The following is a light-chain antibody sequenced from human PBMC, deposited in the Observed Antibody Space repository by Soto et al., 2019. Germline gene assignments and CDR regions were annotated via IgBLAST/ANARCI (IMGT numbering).Light chain of an antibody. CDR3: SPYTSSSTYV. CDR2: DVS. CDR1: SSDVGGYNY. Sequence: HSVLTQPASVSVSPGQSIAISCIRSSSDVGGYNYVSWHQQHPGKAPKVVIYDVSNRPSGVSDRFSGSKSGNTASLTISGLQAEDEADYYCSPYTSSSTYVFGNGTKVTVL. J-gene: IGLJ1*01. V-gene: IGLV2-14*01.